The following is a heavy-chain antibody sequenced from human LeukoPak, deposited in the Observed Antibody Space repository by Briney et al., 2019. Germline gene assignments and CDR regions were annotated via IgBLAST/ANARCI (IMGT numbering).Heavy chain of an antibody. CDR2: FYSDDRA. CDR1: GFTVNRNV. CDR3: ARDLAGFEEPRYYYYMDV. Sequence: GGSLRLSCVASGFTVNRNVMSWVRQAPGKGLEWVSLFYSDDRAFYADSVKGRFTISRNKSKNTLFLQMSSLKPEDTAIYYCARDLAGFEEPRYYYYMDVWGKGTTVTVSS. D-gene: IGHD1-14*01. J-gene: IGHJ6*03. V-gene: IGHV3-66*02.